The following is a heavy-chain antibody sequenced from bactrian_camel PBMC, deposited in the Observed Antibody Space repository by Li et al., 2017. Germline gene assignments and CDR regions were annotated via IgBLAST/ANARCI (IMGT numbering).Heavy chain of an antibody. J-gene: IGHJ6*01. V-gene: IGHV3S1*01. Sequence: HVQLVESGGGSVQAGGSLRLSCAASGFTGRRFCMGWFRQDPGKGREGVAVFYGGGGVTFYADSVKDRFTISHDNAKNTLSLQMNSLKPEDTAMYYCAAENPPCVAGPAAHARPYDFGNWGQGTQVTVS. CDR2: FYGGGGVT. D-gene: IGHD7*01. CDR1: GFTGRRFC. CDR3: AAENPPCVAGPAAHARPYDFGN.